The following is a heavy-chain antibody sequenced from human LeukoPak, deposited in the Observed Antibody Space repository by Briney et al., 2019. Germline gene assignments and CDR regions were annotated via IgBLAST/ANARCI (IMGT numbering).Heavy chain of an antibody. Sequence: ASVKVSCKASGGTFTSYDINWVRQATGQGLEWMGWMNPNSGNTGYAQKFQGRVTTTRNTSISTAYMELSSPRSEDTAVYYCARGGCSGNCYSAPYDFWGQGTLVTVSS. CDR2: MNPNSGNT. CDR3: ARGGCSGNCYSAPYDF. CDR1: GGTFTSYD. J-gene: IGHJ4*02. V-gene: IGHV1-8*01. D-gene: IGHD1-26*01.